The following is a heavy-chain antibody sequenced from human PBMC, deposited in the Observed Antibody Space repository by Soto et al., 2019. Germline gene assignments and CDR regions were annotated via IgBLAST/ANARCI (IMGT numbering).Heavy chain of an antibody. V-gene: IGHV1-3*01. CDR2: IDPGSGKA. J-gene: IGHJ4*02. D-gene: IGHD2-8*01. CDR1: GYTLTNYA. CDR3: TRDLNGGNPFDY. Sequence: QVQLVQSGAEVKKPGASVRLSCKPSGYTLTNYAIHWVRQAAGQGLKWLAWIDPGSGKATYSQKVQGRLILSRDNSASTFYMDLTSLTSEDTAVYFCTRDLNGGNPFDYWGQGALVTVSS.